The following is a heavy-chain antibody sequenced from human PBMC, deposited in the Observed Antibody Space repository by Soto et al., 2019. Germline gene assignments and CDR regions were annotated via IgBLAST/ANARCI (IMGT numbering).Heavy chain of an antibody. CDR3: ARESFSASPNFFDY. Sequence: GGSLRLSCAVSGFSFTNYEMNWVRQAPGKGLEWIAYIGLSGDTIYYADSVKGRFTISRDHAKNSLELQMNSLRADDTALYYRARESFSASPNFFDYWGRGTQVTVSS. CDR2: IGLSGDTI. CDR1: GFSFTNYE. V-gene: IGHV3-48*03. D-gene: IGHD3-16*01. J-gene: IGHJ4*02.